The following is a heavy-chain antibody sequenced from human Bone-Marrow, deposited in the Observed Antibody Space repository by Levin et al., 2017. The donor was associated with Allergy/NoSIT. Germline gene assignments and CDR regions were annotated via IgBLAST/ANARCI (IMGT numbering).Heavy chain of an antibody. Sequence: AASVKVSCKASGYTFTGYYMHWVRQAPGQGLEWMGWINPNSGGTNYAQKFQGRVTMTRDTSISTAYMELSRLRSDDTAVYYCARVYQWLVVFGYWGQGTLVTVSS. CDR2: INPNSGGT. J-gene: IGHJ4*02. V-gene: IGHV1-2*02. CDR1: GYTFTGYY. CDR3: ARVYQWLVVFGY. D-gene: IGHD6-19*01.